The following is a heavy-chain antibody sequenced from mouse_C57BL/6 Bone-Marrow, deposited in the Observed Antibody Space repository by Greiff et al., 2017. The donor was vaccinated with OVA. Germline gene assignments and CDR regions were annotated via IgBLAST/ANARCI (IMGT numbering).Heavy chain of an antibody. J-gene: IGHJ4*01. Sequence: EVQLVESGPELVKPGASVKIPCKASGYTFTDYNMDWVKQSHGKSLEWIGDINPNNGGTIYNQKFKGKATLTVDKSSSTAYMELRSLTSEDTAVYYCARYDYSNYLYAMDYWGQGTSVTVSS. CDR3: ARYDYSNYLYAMDY. CDR1: GYTFTDYN. D-gene: IGHD2-5*01. V-gene: IGHV1-18*01. CDR2: INPNNGGT.